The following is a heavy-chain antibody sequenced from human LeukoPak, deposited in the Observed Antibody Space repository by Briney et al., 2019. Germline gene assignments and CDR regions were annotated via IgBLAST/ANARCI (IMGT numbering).Heavy chain of an antibody. Sequence: GGSLRLSCAASGFTFSSFGIHWVRQAPGKGLEWVAVISNDGNSKYYADSVKGRFTISRDNSKNTLYLQMNSLRPEDTAVYYCAKESTGRWSLNPWGQGTLVTVSS. D-gene: IGHD3-9*01. CDR3: AKESTGRWSLNP. V-gene: IGHV3-30*18. CDR2: ISNDGNSK. CDR1: GFTFSSFG. J-gene: IGHJ5*02.